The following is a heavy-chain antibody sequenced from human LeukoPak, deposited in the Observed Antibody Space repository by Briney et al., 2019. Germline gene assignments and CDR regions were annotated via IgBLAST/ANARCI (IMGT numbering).Heavy chain of an antibody. CDR2: ISYDGSNK. Sequence: TGGSLRLSCAASGFTFSSYAMSWVRQAPGKGLEWVAVISYDGSNKYYADSVKGRFTISRDNSKNTLYLQMNSLRGEDTAVYYCARIPRTWLRFPYFDYWGQGTLVTVSS. CDR3: ARIPRTWLRFPYFDY. V-gene: IGHV3-30-3*01. CDR1: GFTFSSYA. D-gene: IGHD5-12*01. J-gene: IGHJ4*02.